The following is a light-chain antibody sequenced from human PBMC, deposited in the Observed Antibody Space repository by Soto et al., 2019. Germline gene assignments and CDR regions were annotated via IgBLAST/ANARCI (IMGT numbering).Light chain of an antibody. CDR2: DVN. V-gene: IGLV2-11*01. CDR1: SSDVGGYDY. Sequence: SVLAQPRSVSGSPGQSVTISCTGTSSDVGGYDYVSWYQQHPGKAPKLMIYDVNKRPSGVPDRFSGSKSGNTASLTISGLQAEDEADYYCCSYAGSSLYVFGTGTKVTVL. J-gene: IGLJ1*01. CDR3: CSYAGSSLYV.